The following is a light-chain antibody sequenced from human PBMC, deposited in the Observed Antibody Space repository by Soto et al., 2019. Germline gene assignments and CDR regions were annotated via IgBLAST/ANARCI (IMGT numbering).Light chain of an antibody. Sequence: DIQMTQSPSSLSASVGDRVTITCRASQSITNYLNWYQQKPGKAPQLQSYSASTLLSEVPSRCTGGGSGTDFTLTVDTLQPEDFATYHCQRTYSSPWTFDQGTNVEIK. CDR2: SAS. CDR1: QSITNY. CDR3: QRTYSSPWT. J-gene: IGKJ1*01. V-gene: IGKV1-39*01.